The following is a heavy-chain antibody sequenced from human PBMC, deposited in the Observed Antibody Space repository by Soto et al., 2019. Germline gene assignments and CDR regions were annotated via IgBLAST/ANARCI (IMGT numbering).Heavy chain of an antibody. CDR2: INHSGST. D-gene: IGHD6-6*01. J-gene: IGHJ4*02. V-gene: IGHV4-34*01. CDR3: ARGAAPKLYYFDY. Sequence: XETLSLTCAVYGGSFSGYYWSWIRQPPGKGLEWIGEINHSGSTNYNLSLKSRVTISVDTSKNQFSLKLSSVTAADTAVYYCARGAAPKLYYFDYWGQGTLVTVSS. CDR1: GGSFSGYY.